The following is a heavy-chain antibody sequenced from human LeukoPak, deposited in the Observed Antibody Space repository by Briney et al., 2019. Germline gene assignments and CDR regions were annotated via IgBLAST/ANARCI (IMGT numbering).Heavy chain of an antibody. V-gene: IGHV3-30*18. CDR1: GFTFSSYG. D-gene: IGHD1-26*01. CDR3: AKSLSGSYYLSGYFDY. J-gene: IGHJ4*02. Sequence: GGSLRLSCAASGFTFSSYGMHWVRQAPGKGLEWVAAISYDGSNKYYVDSVKGRFTISRDNSKNTLYLQMNSLRPEDTAVYYCAKSLSGSYYLSGYFDYWGQGTLVTVSS. CDR2: ISYDGSNK.